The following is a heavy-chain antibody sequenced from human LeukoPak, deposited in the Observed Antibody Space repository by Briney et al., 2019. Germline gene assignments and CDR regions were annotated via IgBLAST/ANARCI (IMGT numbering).Heavy chain of an antibody. Sequence: GGSLRLSCAASGFTFSSYAMSWVRQAPGKGLEWVSTISNSDGKTYYADSVKGRFTISRDNSKNTLYVQMSSLTAEDTAIYYCAKATGNLGNWGQGTLVTVSS. CDR2: ISNSDGKT. J-gene: IGHJ4*02. CDR3: AKATGNLGN. V-gene: IGHV3-23*01. CDR1: GFTFSSYA. D-gene: IGHD1-1*01.